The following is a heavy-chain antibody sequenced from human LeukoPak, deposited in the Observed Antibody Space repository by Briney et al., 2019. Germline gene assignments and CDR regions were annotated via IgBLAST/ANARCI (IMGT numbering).Heavy chain of an antibody. V-gene: IGHV1-69*05. CDR3: ARDYGDYPLGLII. CDR1: GGTFSSYA. Sequence: ASVKVSCKASGGTFSSYAISWVRQAPGQGLEWMGGIIPIFGTANYAQKFQGRVTITTDESTSTAYMELSSLRSEDTAVYYCARDYGDYPLGLIIWGQGTLVTVSS. J-gene: IGHJ4*02. CDR2: IIPIFGTA. D-gene: IGHD4-17*01.